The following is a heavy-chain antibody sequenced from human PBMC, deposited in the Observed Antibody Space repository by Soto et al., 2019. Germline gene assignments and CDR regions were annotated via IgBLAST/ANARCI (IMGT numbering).Heavy chain of an antibody. Sequence: ASVKVSCKASGYTFTNYYIHWVRQAPGQGLEWMGLINPSGGTTTYAQKFQGRVTMTSDTSTSTVYMELTTLTSEDTAVYYCARDKRFGDYGCAHWGQGALVTVSS. CDR2: INPSGGTT. D-gene: IGHD3-16*01. V-gene: IGHV1-46*01. CDR1: GYTFTNYY. CDR3: ARDKRFGDYGCAH. J-gene: IGHJ4*02.